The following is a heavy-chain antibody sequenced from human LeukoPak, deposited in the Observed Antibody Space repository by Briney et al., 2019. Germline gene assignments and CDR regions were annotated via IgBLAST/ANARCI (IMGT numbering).Heavy chain of an antibody. CDR3: ARGHYDILTGYYAPDAFDI. V-gene: IGHV1-8*01. D-gene: IGHD3-9*01. CDR2: MNPNSGNT. CDR1: GYTFTSYD. Sequence: ASVKVSCKASGYTFTSYDINWVRQATGQGLEWMGWMNPNSGNTGYAQKFQGRVTMTRNTSISTAYMELSSLRSEDTAVYYCARGHYDILTGYYAPDAFDIWGQGTMVTVSS. J-gene: IGHJ3*02.